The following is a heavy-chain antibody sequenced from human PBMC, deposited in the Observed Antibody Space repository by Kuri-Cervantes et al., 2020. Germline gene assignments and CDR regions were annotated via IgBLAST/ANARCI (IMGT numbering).Heavy chain of an antibody. D-gene: IGHD3-22*01. CDR1: GRSVRGYY. CDR3: ARGAYYYDSGVDY. J-gene: IGHJ4*02. V-gene: IGHV4-34*01. CDR2: INHSGST. Sequence: LRLSCAVDGRSVRGYYWSWIRQPPGKGLEWIGEINHSGSTNYNPSLKSRVTISVDTSKNQFSLKLSSVTAADTAVYYCARGAYYYDSGVDYWGQGTLVTVSS.